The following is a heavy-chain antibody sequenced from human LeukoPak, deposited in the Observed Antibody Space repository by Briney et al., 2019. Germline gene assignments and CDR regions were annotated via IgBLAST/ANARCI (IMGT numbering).Heavy chain of an antibody. D-gene: IGHD3-9*01. Sequence: GGSLRLSCTASGFTCGDYAMSWFRQAPGKELEWLGFIRSKGHGGTTEYAASVKGRFSSSRNDSKSSAYLQMHSLQTEITAVYYCTRDTLLRYFDWFVPFDYWGQGTLVTVSS. V-gene: IGHV3-49*03. CDR1: GFTCGDYA. CDR3: TRDTLLRYFDWFVPFDY. CDR2: IRSKGHGGTT. J-gene: IGHJ4*02.